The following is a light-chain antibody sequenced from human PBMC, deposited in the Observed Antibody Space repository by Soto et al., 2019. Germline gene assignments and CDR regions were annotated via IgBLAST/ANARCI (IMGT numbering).Light chain of an antibody. V-gene: IGLV1-44*01. Sequence: QSVLTQPPSVSATPGQGVTLSCSGGDSNIGSTAVNWYQQVPGTAPKLLIYSSNQRPSGVPDRISGSKSGTSASLDISGLQSEDEADYYCAAWDDDLHVWLFGGGTKLTVL. CDR2: SSN. CDR3: AAWDDDLHVWL. CDR1: DSNIGSTA. J-gene: IGLJ2*01.